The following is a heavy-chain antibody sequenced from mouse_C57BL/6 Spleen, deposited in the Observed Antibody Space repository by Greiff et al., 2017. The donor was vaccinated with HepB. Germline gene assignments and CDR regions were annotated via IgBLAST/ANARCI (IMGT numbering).Heavy chain of an antibody. D-gene: IGHD1-1*01. J-gene: IGHJ3*01. Sequence: EVQLQQSGPVLVKPGASAKMSCKASGYTFTDYYMNWVKQSHGKSLEWIGVINPYNGGTSYNQKFKGKATLTVDKSSSTAYMELNSLTSEDSAVYYCARDYYGSSWFAYWGQGTLVTVSA. CDR1: GYTFTDYY. CDR3: ARDYYGSSWFAY. V-gene: IGHV1-19*01. CDR2: INPYNGGT.